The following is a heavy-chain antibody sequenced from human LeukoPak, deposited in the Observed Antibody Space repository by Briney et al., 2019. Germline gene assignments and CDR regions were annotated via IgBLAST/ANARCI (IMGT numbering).Heavy chain of an antibody. J-gene: IGHJ4*02. CDR2: INHSGST. D-gene: IGHD5-24*01. Sequence: GSLRLSCAASGFTLSSYSMNWVRQAPGKGLEWIGEINHSGSTNYNPSLKSRVTISVDTSKNQFSLKLSSVTAADTAVYYCARGITYFDYWGQGTLVTVSS. V-gene: IGHV4-34*01. CDR1: GFTLSSYS. CDR3: ARGITYFDY.